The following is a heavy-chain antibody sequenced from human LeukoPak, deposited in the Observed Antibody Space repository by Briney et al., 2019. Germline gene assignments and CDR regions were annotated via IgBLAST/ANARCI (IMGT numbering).Heavy chain of an antibody. CDR3: ARGEPFNS. J-gene: IGHJ5*02. D-gene: IGHD1-26*01. Sequence: GGSLRLSCAASGFTFSSFWMHWVRQAPGKGLVWVSLINTDGSSTNCADSVKGRFTISRDNSKTTLFLQMDSLRPEDTAVYYCARGEPFNSWGQGTLVTVSS. CDR1: GFTFSSFW. V-gene: IGHV3-74*01. CDR2: INTDGSST.